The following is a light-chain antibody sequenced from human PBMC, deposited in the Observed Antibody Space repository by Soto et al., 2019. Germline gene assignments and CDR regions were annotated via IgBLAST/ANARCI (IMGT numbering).Light chain of an antibody. V-gene: IGKV1-33*01. Sequence: DIPMTQSPSSLSASVGDRVTITCQASQDISNYLNWYQQKPGKAPKLLIFDASNLETGVPSRFSGSRSGTDFTFTISCLQAEDIATYYCQQYNNLPFTFGPGTKVDIK. CDR1: QDISNY. CDR2: DAS. CDR3: QQYNNLPFT. J-gene: IGKJ3*01.